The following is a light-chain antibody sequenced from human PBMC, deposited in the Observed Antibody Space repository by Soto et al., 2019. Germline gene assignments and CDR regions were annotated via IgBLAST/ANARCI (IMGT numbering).Light chain of an antibody. CDR1: SSDVGSYNL. V-gene: IGLV2-23*02. Sequence: QSALTQPASVSGSPGQSITISCTGTSSDVGSYNLVSWYQQHPGKAPKLMIYEVSKRPSGVSNRFSGSKSGNTASLTISGLQAEDEADYYCSSYTSGSLRVFGTGTKVTVL. J-gene: IGLJ1*01. CDR3: SSYTSGSLRV. CDR2: EVS.